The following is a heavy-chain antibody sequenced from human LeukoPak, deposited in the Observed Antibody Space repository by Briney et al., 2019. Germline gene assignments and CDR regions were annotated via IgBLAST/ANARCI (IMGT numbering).Heavy chain of an antibody. V-gene: IGHV4-30-4*01. Sequence: SETLSLTCTVSGGSISSGDYYWSWIRQPPGKGLEWIGYIYYSGSTYYNPSLKSRVTISVDTSKNQFSLKLSSVTAADTAVYYCAREGYYGSGSPGRFYFDYWGQGTLVTVSS. D-gene: IGHD3-10*01. CDR3: AREGYYGSGSPGRFYFDY. CDR2: IYYSGST. CDR1: GGSISSGDYY. J-gene: IGHJ4*02.